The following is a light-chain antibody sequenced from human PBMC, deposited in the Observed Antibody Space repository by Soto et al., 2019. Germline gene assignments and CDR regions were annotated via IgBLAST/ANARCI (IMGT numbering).Light chain of an antibody. CDR3: SSFTSSVTYV. CDR1: SSDVGDHNS. Sequence: QSVLTQPASVSGSPGQSITISCTGTSSDVGDHNSVSWYRQDPGKAPKLVIYDVSNRPSGVSDRFSGSKSGNTASLTISGLQIEDEADYYCSSFTSSVTYVFGTGTKVTVL. V-gene: IGLV2-14*01. J-gene: IGLJ1*01. CDR2: DVS.